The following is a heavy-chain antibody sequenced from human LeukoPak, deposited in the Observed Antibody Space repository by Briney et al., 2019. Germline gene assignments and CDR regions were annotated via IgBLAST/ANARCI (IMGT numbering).Heavy chain of an antibody. D-gene: IGHD5-24*01. CDR3: ARDGDGYTSYDAFDM. V-gene: IGHV4-59*01. J-gene: IGHJ3*02. CDR1: GGSISSYY. Sequence: SETLSLTCTVSGGSISSYYWSWIRQPPGKGLEWIGYIYYSGSTNYNPSLKSRVTISVDTSKNQFSLKLSSVTAADTAVYYCARDGDGYTSYDAFDMWGQGTMVTVSS. CDR2: IYYSGST.